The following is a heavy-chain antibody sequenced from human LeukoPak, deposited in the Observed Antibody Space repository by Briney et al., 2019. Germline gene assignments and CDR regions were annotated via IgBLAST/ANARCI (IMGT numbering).Heavy chain of an antibody. CDR1: SGSISSYY. Sequence: PSETLSLTCTVSSGSISSYYWSWIRQPPGKGLEWIGYIYYSGTTNYDPSLKSRVTISGGTSKNQFSLKLSSVTAADTAVYYCARGPPAGYYDSSAYPAWYFDLWGRGALVTVSS. D-gene: IGHD3-22*01. V-gene: IGHV4-59*01. CDR2: IYYSGTT. CDR3: ARGPPAGYYDSSAYPAWYFDL. J-gene: IGHJ2*01.